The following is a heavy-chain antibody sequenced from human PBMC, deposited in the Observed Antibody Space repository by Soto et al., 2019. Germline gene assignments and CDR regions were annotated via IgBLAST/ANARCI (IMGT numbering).Heavy chain of an antibody. V-gene: IGHV3-11*01. CDR1: GFTFSDYY. J-gene: IGHJ3*02. CDR3: AGQYDPVPRSAFDI. Sequence: PGGSLRLSCAASGFTFSDYYMSWIRQAPGKGLEWVSYISSSGSAIYSADSVKGRFTISRDNAKKSLYLQMNSLRAEDTAVYYCAGQYDPVPRSAFDIWGQGTMVTVSS. D-gene: IGHD3-16*01. CDR2: ISSSGSAI.